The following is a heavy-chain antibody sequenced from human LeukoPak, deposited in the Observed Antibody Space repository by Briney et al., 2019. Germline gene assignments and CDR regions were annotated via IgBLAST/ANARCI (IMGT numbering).Heavy chain of an antibody. CDR3: ARHNSDSSGYYYFDN. J-gene: IGHJ4*02. CDR1: GGSVSSYY. D-gene: IGHD3-22*01. CDR2: IYYSGNT. Sequence: SETLSLTCTVSGGSVSSYYWSWIRQPPGKGLEWIAYIYYSGNTNYNPSLKSRVTLSVDTSKNQFSLRLSSVTAADTAMYYCARHNSDSSGYYYFDNWGQGTLVTVSS. V-gene: IGHV4-59*08.